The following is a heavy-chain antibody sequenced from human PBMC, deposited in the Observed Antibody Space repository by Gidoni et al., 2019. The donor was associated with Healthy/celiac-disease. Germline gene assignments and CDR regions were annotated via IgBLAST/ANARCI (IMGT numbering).Heavy chain of an antibody. J-gene: IGHJ4*02. D-gene: IGHD3-22*01. CDR2: IRRKAYGGTT. CDR3: TREAAIYYDSSGREVPFDY. V-gene: IGHV3-49*05. CDR1: GFTFGDYA. Sequence: EVQLVESGGGLVKQGRSMRLSCTASGFTFGDYAMSWFRQAPGKGLGWVGVIRRKAYGGTTEFAASVKGRFTISRDDSKSIAYLQMNSLKTEDTAVYYCTREAAIYYDSSGREVPFDYWGQGTLVTVSS.